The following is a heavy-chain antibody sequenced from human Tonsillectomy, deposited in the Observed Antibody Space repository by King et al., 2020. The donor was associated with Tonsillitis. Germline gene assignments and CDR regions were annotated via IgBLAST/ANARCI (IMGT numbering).Heavy chain of an antibody. J-gene: IGHJ4*02. CDR1: AFTFSRSW. CDR3: ARDDAYTSFDY. CDR2: INPDGSEE. D-gene: IGHD3-16*01. Sequence: VQLVESGGDLVQPGGSLRLSCAASAFTFSRSWMAWVRQAPGTGLEWVATINPDGSEENYVASVKGRFTISRDNSRNTVYLQMNSLGADDTAVYYCARDDAYTSFDYWGQGTLVTVSS. V-gene: IGHV3-7*01.